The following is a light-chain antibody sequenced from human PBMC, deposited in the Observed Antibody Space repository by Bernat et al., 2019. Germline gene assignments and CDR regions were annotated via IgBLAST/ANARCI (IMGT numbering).Light chain of an antibody. V-gene: IGKV3-20*01. CDR1: QSVSSTE. J-gene: IGKJ5*01. CDR3: QKSGFSGIT. Sequence: EIVLTQSPGTLSLSPGERATLSCRASQSVSSTELAWYQQKPGQAPRLLIHGASGRATGTPDRFSGSGSGTDFTLTISRLEPEDFAVYYCQKSGFSGITCGQGTRLEIK. CDR2: GAS.